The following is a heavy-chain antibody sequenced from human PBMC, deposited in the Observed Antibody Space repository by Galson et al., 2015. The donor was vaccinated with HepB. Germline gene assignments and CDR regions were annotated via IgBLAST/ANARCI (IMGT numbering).Heavy chain of an antibody. Sequence: LRLSCAASGFSFGSYAMHWVRQAPGKGLEWVAVISFDGGKEHYVDSVRGRFTISRDNSKKTVGLQMTSLRGEDTAVYYCARPTYQLPLYRDYYYAMDIWGQGTTVTVSS. J-gene: IGHJ6*02. D-gene: IGHD2-2*01. CDR2: ISFDGGKE. CDR3: ARPTYQLPLYRDYYYAMDI. V-gene: IGHV3-30-3*01. CDR1: GFSFGSYA.